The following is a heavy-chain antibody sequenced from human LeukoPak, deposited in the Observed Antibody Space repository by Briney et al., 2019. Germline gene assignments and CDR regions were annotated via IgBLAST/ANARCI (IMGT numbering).Heavy chain of an antibody. CDR3: TRGPIQLWLYHGMDV. CDR2: IRSKTYGGTT. CDR1: GFPFGDHA. V-gene: IGHV3-49*04. D-gene: IGHD5-18*01. Sequence: GGSLTLSCTVSGFPFGDHAMSWVRPAPGKGLEWVGVIRSKTYGGTTEYAASVKGRFIISRDDSTSIAYLQMNSLKTEDTAVYYCTRGPIQLWLYHGMDVWGQGTTVTVSS. J-gene: IGHJ6*02.